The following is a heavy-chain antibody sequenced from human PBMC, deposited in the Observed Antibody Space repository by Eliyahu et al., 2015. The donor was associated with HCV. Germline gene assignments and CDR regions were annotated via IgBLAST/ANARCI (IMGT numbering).Heavy chain of an antibody. Sequence: QVQLVQSGAEVKKPGASVKVSCKASGYTFXAWFIHWIRQAPGQGLEWMGWINPDSGGTSYAQKFQGRVTMTRDTSISTAYMELSRLRSDDTAVYYCARVPNDVFDIWGQGTMVTVSS. CDR1: GYTFXAWF. J-gene: IGHJ3*02. V-gene: IGHV1-2*02. CDR3: ARVPNDVFDI. CDR2: INPDSGGT.